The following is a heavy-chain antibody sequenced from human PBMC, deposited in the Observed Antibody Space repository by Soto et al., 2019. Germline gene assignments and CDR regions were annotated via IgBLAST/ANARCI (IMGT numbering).Heavy chain of an antibody. V-gene: IGHV4-61*01. Sequence: TLSLTCTVSGGSVSSGSYYWSWIRQPPGKGLEWIGYIYYSGSTNYNPSLKSRVTISVDTSKSQFSLKLSSVTAADTAVYYCARDQGRYCSGGSCYRPNWFDPWGQGTLVTVSS. CDR1: GGSVSSGSYY. J-gene: IGHJ5*02. D-gene: IGHD2-15*01. CDR3: ARDQGRYCSGGSCYRPNWFDP. CDR2: IYYSGST.